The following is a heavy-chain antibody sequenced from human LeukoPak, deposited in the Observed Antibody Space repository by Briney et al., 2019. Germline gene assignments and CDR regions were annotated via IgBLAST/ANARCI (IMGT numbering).Heavy chain of an antibody. CDR3: ARGGLGIAVAGPDAFDI. V-gene: IGHV1-18*01. CDR2: ISAYNGNT. Sequence: ASVKVSCKASGYTFTSYGISWVRQAPGQGLEWMGWISAYNGNTNYAQKLQGRVTMTTDTSTSTAYMELGSLRSDDTAVYYCARGGLGIAVAGPDAFDIWGQGTMVTVSS. D-gene: IGHD6-19*01. CDR1: GYTFTSYG. J-gene: IGHJ3*02.